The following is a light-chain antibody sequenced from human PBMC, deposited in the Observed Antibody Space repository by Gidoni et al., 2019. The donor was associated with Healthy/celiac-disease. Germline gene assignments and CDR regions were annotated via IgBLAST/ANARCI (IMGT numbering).Light chain of an antibody. Sequence: DIQMTQSPSSLSASVGDRVTITCQASQDISNYLNWYQQKPGIAPKLLFYDASNLETGVPSRFSGSGSVTYFTFTISSLQPEDIATYYWQQYDNLPLTFGGGTKVEIK. CDR3: QQYDNLPLT. CDR1: QDISNY. J-gene: IGKJ4*01. V-gene: IGKV1-33*01. CDR2: DAS.